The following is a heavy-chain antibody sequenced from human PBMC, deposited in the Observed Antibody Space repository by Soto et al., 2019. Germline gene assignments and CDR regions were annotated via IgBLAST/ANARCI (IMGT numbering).Heavy chain of an antibody. CDR3: ARDASITTSYLPY. D-gene: IGHD1-1*01. CDR1: GFTFDDYA. Sequence: EVQLVESGGGLVQPGRSLRLSCVTSGFTFDDYAMHWFQQAPGKGLEWVSSISWNSGNIDYADSGKGRFTVSRDNARNSLYLHMDSLRSEDTALYYCARDASITTSYLPYWGQGTLVTVSS. J-gene: IGHJ4*02. V-gene: IGHV3-9*01. CDR2: ISWNSGNI.